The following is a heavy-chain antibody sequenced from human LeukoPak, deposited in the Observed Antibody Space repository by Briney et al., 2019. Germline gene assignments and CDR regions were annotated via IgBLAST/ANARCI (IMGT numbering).Heavy chain of an antibody. CDR2: VYYTGIT. V-gene: IGHV4-59*01. CDR3: ARGPYSSRYDH. D-gene: IGHD6-13*01. Sequence: SETLSLTCTVTGVSINTYYWSWIRQPPGKGLEWIGYVYYTGITNYNPSLKSRVTISLDTSKNHFSLKLSSVTAADTAVYYCARGPYSSRYDHWGQGTVVTVSS. CDR1: GVSINTYY. J-gene: IGHJ4*02.